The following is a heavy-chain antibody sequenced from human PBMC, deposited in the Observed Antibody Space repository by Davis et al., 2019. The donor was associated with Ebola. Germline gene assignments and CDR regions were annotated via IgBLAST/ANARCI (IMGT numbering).Heavy chain of an antibody. CDR3: AKEEWELGEGVFDI. J-gene: IGHJ3*02. D-gene: IGHD1-26*01. CDR1: AITFSSYA. CDR2: ITGSGGSR. Sequence: GGSLRLSCADSAITFSSYAMTWVRQAPGKGLEWVSAITGSGGSRNYADSVKGRFTISRDNSKNKFYLLMNSLRAEDTAVYYCAKEEWELGEGVFDIWGQGTMVTVSS. V-gene: IGHV3-23*01.